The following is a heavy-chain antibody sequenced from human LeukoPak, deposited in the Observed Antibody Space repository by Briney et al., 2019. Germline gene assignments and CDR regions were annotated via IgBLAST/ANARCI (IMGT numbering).Heavy chain of an antibody. CDR1: GYTFTGYY. Sequence: AASVKVSCKASGYTFTGYYMHWVRQAPGQGLEWMGWINPNSGGTNYAQKFQGRVTMTRDTSISTAYMELSRLRSDDTAVYYCARVGGYSSSWYEIDYWGQGTLVTVSS. CDR2: INPNSGGT. J-gene: IGHJ4*02. V-gene: IGHV1-2*02. D-gene: IGHD6-13*01. CDR3: ARVGGYSSSWYEIDY.